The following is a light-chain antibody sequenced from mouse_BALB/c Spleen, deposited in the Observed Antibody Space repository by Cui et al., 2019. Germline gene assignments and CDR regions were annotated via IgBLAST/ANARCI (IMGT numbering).Light chain of an antibody. J-gene: IGKJ5*01. V-gene: IGKV4-57*01. Sequence: HIVLTQSPALMSASPGEKVTITCSASSSVSYMHWFQQKPGTSPKLWIYSTSNLASGVPARFSVSGSGTSYSLTISRMEAEDAATYYCQQRSSYPLTFGAGTKLELK. CDR2: STS. CDR1: SSVSY. CDR3: QQRSSYPLT.